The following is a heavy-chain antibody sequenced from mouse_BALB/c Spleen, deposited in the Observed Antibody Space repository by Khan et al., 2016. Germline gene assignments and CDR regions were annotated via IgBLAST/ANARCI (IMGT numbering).Heavy chain of an antibody. J-gene: IGHJ4*01. CDR3: ARGGYYYGSSYYAMDY. CDR1: GYTFTSYT. D-gene: IGHD1-1*01. Sequence: QVRLQQSGAELARPGASVKMSCKASGYTFTSYTMHWVKQRPGQGLEWIGYINPSSGYTNYNQKFKDKATLTADKSSSTAYMQLSSLTSEDSAVYYGARGGYYYGSSYYAMDYWGQGTSVTVSS. V-gene: IGHV1-4*01. CDR2: INPSSGYT.